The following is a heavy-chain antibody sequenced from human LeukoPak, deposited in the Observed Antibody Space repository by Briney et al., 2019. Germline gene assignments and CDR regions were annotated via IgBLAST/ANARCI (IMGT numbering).Heavy chain of an antibody. J-gene: IGHJ4*02. Sequence: GGSLRLSCAASGFTFSSYWMHWVRQAPGKGLVWVSRINSDGSSTSYADSVKGRFTISRDNAKNTLYLQMNSLRAEDTAVYYCARGPPERLRDILTGYYSHWGQGTLVTVSS. CDR2: INSDGSST. CDR1: GFTFSSYW. D-gene: IGHD3-9*01. V-gene: IGHV3-74*01. CDR3: ARGPPERLRDILTGYYSH.